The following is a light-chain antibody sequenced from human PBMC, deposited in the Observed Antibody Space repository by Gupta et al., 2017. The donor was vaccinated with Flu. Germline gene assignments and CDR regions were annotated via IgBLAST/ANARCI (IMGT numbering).Light chain of an antibody. CDR2: WAS. J-gene: IGKJ4*01. Sequence: NCRSSRSVVSSSDNMNYLAWHQQKPGQPPKLLLYWASTRESGVPDRFSGSGSGTDFTLTISSLQAEDVAVYYCQQYYGTPLTFGGGTKVEI. CDR3: QQYYGTPLT. CDR1: RSVVSSSDNMNY. V-gene: IGKV4-1*01.